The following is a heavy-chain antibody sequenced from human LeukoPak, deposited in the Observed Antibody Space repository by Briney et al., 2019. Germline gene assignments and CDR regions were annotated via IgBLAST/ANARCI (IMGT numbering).Heavy chain of an antibody. CDR1: GFTVSSNY. CDR2: IYSGGST. V-gene: IGHV3-66*01. D-gene: IGHD3-10*01. J-gene: IGHJ4*02. Sequence: GGSLRLSCAASGFTVSSNYMSWVRQAPGKGLEWVSVIYSGGSTYYADSVKGRFTISRDNSKNTLYLQMNSLSAEDTAVYYCARDLLQHYYGSGSYSDYWGQGTLVTVSS. CDR3: ARDLLQHYYGSGSYSDY.